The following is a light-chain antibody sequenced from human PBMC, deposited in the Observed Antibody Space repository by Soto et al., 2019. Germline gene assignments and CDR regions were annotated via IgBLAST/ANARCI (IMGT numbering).Light chain of an antibody. CDR1: QSISSY. CDR2: AAS. Sequence: DIQMTQSPSSLSASVGDRVTITCRASQSISSYLNWYQQKPGKAPKLLIYAASSFQSGVPSRFSGSGSGTDFTLTISSLQPEDFANYYCQQSYSTPLTFGGGTKVEIK. J-gene: IGKJ4*01. CDR3: QQSYSTPLT. V-gene: IGKV1-39*01.